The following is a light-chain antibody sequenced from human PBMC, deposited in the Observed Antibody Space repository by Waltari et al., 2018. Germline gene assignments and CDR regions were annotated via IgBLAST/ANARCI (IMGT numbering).Light chain of an antibody. V-gene: IGLV2-14*01. CDR3: ASYVNSFALV. CDR1: TSDIGAYDL. CDR2: EVK. Sequence: HSALTQPASVSGSPGQSISISCAGTTSDIGAYDLVSWYQKYPGKAPKLIIYEVKNRPADMSPRFSASKSCDTASLTSSGLQAEDEAEYYCASYVNSFALVFGGGTKVSVL. J-gene: IGLJ2*01.